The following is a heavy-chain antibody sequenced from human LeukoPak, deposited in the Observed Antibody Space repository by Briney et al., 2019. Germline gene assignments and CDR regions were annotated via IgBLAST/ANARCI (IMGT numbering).Heavy chain of an antibody. J-gene: IGHJ4*02. CDR1: GYMFSSYY. CDR3: ARDWAPYYYDSSGDIEWYFDY. Sequence: GASVKVSCKASGYMFSSYYMTWVRQAPGQGLEWMGWISGYNAKTNYAQKFQGRVTMTTDTSTRTAYLELRSLSSDDTAVYYCARDWAPYYYDSSGDIEWYFDYWGQGTLVTVSS. CDR2: ISGYNAKT. D-gene: IGHD3-22*01. V-gene: IGHV1-18*01.